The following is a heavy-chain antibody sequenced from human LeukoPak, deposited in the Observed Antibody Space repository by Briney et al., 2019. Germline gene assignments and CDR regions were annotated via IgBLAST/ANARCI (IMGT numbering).Heavy chain of an antibody. V-gene: IGHV1-8*01. D-gene: IGHD3-3*01. Sequence: ASVKVSCKASGYTFTSYDINWVRQATGQGLEWMGWMNPNSGNTGYAQKFQGRVTMTRNTFISTAYMELSSLRSEDTAVYYCARGVPYDFWSGYSYYYMDVWGKGTTVTVSS. CDR2: MNPNSGNT. CDR1: GYTFTSYD. J-gene: IGHJ6*03. CDR3: ARGVPYDFWSGYSYYYMDV.